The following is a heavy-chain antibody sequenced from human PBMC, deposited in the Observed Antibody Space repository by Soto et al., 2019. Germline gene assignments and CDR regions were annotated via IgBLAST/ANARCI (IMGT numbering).Heavy chain of an antibody. V-gene: IGHV3-30-3*01. CDR3: ARDRTLPGYYGSGSSLGMDV. CDR1: GFTFSSYA. Sequence: SLRLSCAASGFTFSSYAMHWVRQAPGKGLEWVAVISYDGSNKYYADSVKGRFTISRDNSKNTLYLQMNSLRAEDTAVYYCARDRTLPGYYGSGSSLGMDVWGQGTTVTVSS. D-gene: IGHD3-10*01. CDR2: ISYDGSNK. J-gene: IGHJ6*02.